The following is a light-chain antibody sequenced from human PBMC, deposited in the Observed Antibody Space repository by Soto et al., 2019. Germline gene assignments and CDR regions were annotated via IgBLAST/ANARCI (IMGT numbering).Light chain of an antibody. CDR1: SSDVGGYNY. CDR2: DVG. J-gene: IGLJ2*01. CDR3: CSYTGNYFVV. V-gene: IGLV2-11*01. Sequence: QSALTQPRSVSGSPGQSVTISCTGTSSDVGGYNYVSWHQQHPGKAPKLMIYDVGKRPSGVPDRFSGSKSGNTASLTISGLQAEDEADYYCCSYTGNYFVVFGGGTKLTVL.